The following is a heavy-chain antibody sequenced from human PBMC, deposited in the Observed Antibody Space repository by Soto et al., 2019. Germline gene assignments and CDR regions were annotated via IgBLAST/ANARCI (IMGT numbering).Heavy chain of an antibody. CDR1: GFAFSSHA. V-gene: IGHV3-23*01. CDR3: AKAGADGAFFES. CDR2: VSGSGDYT. Sequence: GGSLRLSCAASGFASGFAFSSHAMTWVRQSPEKGLEWVSVVSGSGDYTQYADSVKGRFTISRDNSKNTLHLQMNSLRVEDTAIYYCAKAGADGAFFESWGRGTLVTVSS. J-gene: IGHJ4*02. D-gene: IGHD4-17*01.